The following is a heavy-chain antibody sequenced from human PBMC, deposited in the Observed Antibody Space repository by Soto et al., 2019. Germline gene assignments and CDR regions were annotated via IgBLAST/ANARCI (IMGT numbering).Heavy chain of an antibody. D-gene: IGHD2-2*01. J-gene: IGHJ5*02. Sequence: QVHLVQSGAEVKKPGASVKVSCKASGYTFTSYDINWVRQATGQGLEWMGWMNPNSGNTGYAQKFQGRVTMTRNTSISTAYMELSSLRSEDTAVYYCARAGDIVLVPAASNWFDPWGQGTLVTVSS. V-gene: IGHV1-8*01. CDR3: ARAGDIVLVPAASNWFDP. CDR1: GYTFTSYD. CDR2: MNPNSGNT.